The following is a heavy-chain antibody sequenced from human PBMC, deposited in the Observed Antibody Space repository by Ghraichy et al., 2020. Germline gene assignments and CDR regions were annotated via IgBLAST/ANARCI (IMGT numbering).Heavy chain of an antibody. CDR1: GYTFTSYG. J-gene: IGHJ1*01. V-gene: IGHV1-18*01. D-gene: IGHD3-22*01. CDR3: ARGRLSDSSGYRSHAEYFQH. Sequence: ASVKVSCKASGYTFTSYGISWVRQAPGQGLEWMGWISAYNGNTNYAQKLQGRVTMTTDTSTSTAYMELRSLRSDDTAVYYCARGRLSDSSGYRSHAEYFQHWGQGTLVTVSS. CDR2: ISAYNGNT.